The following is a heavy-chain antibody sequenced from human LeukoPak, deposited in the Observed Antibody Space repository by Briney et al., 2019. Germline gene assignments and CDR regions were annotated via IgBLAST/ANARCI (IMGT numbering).Heavy chain of an antibody. D-gene: IGHD6-6*01. J-gene: IGHJ4*02. CDR1: GYTFTSYG. CDR3: ARAAIAARPPHY. Sequence: ASVKVSCTASGYTFTSYGISCVRQGPGQRLEWMGWISAYNGNTNYAQKLQGRVTMTTDTSTSTAYMELRSLRSDDTAVYYCARAAIAARPPHYWGQGTLVTVSS. V-gene: IGHV1-18*01. CDR2: ISAYNGNT.